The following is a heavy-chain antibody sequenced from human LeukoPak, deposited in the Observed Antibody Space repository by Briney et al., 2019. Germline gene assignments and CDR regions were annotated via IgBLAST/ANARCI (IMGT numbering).Heavy chain of an antibody. D-gene: IGHD3-3*01. Sequence: GGSLRLSCAASGFTFSSYAMHWVRQAPGKGLEYVSAIRSNGGSTYYANSVKGRFTISRDNSKNTLYLQMGSLRAEDTAVYYCARQPSKDYDFWSGYQYYFDYWGQGTLVTVSS. J-gene: IGHJ4*02. CDR3: ARQPSKDYDFWSGYQYYFDY. CDR1: GFTFSSYA. CDR2: IRSNGGST. V-gene: IGHV3-64*01.